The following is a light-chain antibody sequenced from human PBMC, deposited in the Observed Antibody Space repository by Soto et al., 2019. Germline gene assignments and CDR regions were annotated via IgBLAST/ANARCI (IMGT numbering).Light chain of an antibody. J-gene: IGKJ2*01. V-gene: IGKV3-11*01. CDR1: QSVDRY. CDR2: DTS. CDR3: QQGSNWYT. Sequence: EIVLTQSPATLSLSPGDRATLSCRASQSVDRYLAWYHEKPGQAPRLLIYDTSDRATGIPDRFNGSGSGTDFTLTISSVEPEDFAVYYCQQGSNWYTFGQGTKLEIK.